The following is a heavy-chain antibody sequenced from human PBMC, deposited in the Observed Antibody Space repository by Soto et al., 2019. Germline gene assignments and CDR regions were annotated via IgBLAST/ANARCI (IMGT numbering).Heavy chain of an antibody. J-gene: IGHJ6*02. CDR3: ARGVLGYCSSTSCYYYYGMDV. Sequence: EASVKVSCKASGYTFTSYDINWVRQATGQGLEWMGWMNPNSGNTGYAQKFQGRVTMTRNTSISTAYMELSSLRSEDTAVYYCARGVLGYCSSTSCYYYYGMDVWGQGTTVTVSS. V-gene: IGHV1-8*01. CDR1: GYTFTSYD. CDR2: MNPNSGNT. D-gene: IGHD2-2*01.